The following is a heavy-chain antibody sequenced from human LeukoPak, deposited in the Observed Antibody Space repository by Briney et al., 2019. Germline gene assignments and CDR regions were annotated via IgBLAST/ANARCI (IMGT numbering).Heavy chain of an antibody. CDR3: AREGPDGGVYWYFDL. V-gene: IGHV1-69*06. CDR2: IIPIFGTA. J-gene: IGHJ2*01. CDR1: GGTFSSYA. Sequence: SVKVSCKASGGTFSSYAISWVRQAPGQGLEWMGGIIPIFGTANYAQEFQGRVTITADKSTSTAYMELSSLRSEDTAVYYCAREGPDGGVYWYFDLWGRGTLVTVSS. D-gene: IGHD3-3*01.